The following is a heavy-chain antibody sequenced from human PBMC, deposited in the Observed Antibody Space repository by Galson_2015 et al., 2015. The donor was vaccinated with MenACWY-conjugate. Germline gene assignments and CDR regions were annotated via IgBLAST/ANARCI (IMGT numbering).Heavy chain of an antibody. CDR3: ARSYVPGSDRKNYYMDV. Sequence: SLRLSCAASGFTFSGYDMHWVRHAPGKGLVWVSRVNSDGSGTGYADSVKGRFTISRDNAKNMLFLQMNSLKVEDTAVYYCARSYVPGSDRKNYYMDVWGRGTTVTVSS. J-gene: IGHJ6*03. CDR1: GFTFSGYD. D-gene: IGHD3-16*01. CDR2: VNSDGSGT. V-gene: IGHV3-74*01.